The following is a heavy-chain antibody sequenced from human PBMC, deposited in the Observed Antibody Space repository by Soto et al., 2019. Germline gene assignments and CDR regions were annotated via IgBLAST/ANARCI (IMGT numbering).Heavy chain of an antibody. CDR3: ARDLYYYDSSGHFQWYFDY. Sequence: SETLSLTCTVSGGAMSSCYWSWFRQPAGKGLEWIGHIYASGSTNYNPSLNSRVTMSVDTSKSQFSLRLNSVTAADTAAYYCARDLYYYDSSGHFQWYFDYWGQGTLVTVSS. D-gene: IGHD3-22*01. CDR2: IYASGST. V-gene: IGHV4-4*07. J-gene: IGHJ4*02. CDR1: GGAMSSCY.